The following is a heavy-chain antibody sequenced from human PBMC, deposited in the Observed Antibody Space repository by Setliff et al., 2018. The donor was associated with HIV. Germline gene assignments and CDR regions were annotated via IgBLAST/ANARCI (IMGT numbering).Heavy chain of an antibody. CDR1: GGSISSSSYY. V-gene: IGHV4-39*01. Sequence: PSETLSLTCTVSGGSISSSSYYWGWIRQPPGKGLEWIGSIFNDGRTYYNPSLKSRVTIPMDTSTNQFSLKLTSVTAADTAVYFCARHFPSISLFFGDPGPFDRWGQEALVTVSS. J-gene: IGHJ4*02. CDR3: ARHFPSISLFFGDPGPFDR. D-gene: IGHD3-10*01. CDR2: IFNDGRT.